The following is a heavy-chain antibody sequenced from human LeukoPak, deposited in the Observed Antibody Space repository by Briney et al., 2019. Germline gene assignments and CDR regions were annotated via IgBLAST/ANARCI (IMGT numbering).Heavy chain of an antibody. V-gene: IGHV4-31*03. D-gene: IGHD3-22*01. Sequence: PSQTLSLTCTVSGASFSSGDQYWNWIRRSPGKGLEWIGSLHPSGNLYNNPSLESRVTMSVDTSKNQFSLNLNSVTAADTAVYFCSRGLDSRKLGYWGQGTLVTVSS. J-gene: IGHJ4*02. CDR1: GASFSSGDQY. CDR3: SRGLDSRKLGY. CDR2: LHPSGNL.